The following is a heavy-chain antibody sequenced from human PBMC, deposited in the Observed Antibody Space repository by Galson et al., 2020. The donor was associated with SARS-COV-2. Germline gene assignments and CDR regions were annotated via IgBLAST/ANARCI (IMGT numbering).Heavy chain of an antibody. CDR3: ARECYSRYSSCPFDP. CDR2: IWYDGSNK. CDR1: GFSFSRYG. D-gene: IGHD6-19*01. V-gene: IGHV3-33*01. J-gene: IGHJ5*02. Sequence: GGSLRLSCAASGFSFSRYGMHWVRQAPGKGLEWVAVIWYDGSNKYYADSVKGRVTISRDNSENTLYLQMSSLRVEDTAVYYCARECYSRYSSCPFDPWGQGTLVTVSS.